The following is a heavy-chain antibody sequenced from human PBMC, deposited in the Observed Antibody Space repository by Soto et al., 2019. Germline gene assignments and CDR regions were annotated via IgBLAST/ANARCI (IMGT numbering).Heavy chain of an antibody. V-gene: IGHV3-21*01. CDR3: ARDGYYYDSSGYHDY. CDR2: ISSSSSYI. CDR1: GFTFSSYS. J-gene: IGHJ4*02. D-gene: IGHD3-22*01. Sequence: GGSLRLSCAASGFTFSSYSMNWVRQAPGKGLEWVSSISSSSSYIYYADSVKGRFTISRDNAKNSLYLQMNSLRAEDTAVYYCARDGYYYDSSGYHDYWGQGTLVTVSS.